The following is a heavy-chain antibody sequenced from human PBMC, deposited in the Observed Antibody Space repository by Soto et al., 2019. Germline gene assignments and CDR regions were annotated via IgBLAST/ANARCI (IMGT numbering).Heavy chain of an antibody. CDR1: GGSISSGGYS. J-gene: IGHJ5*02. V-gene: IGHV4-30-2*01. Sequence: PSETLSLTCAVSGGSISSGGYSWSWIRQPPGKGLEWIGYIYHSGSTYYNPSLKSRVTISVDRSKNQFSLKLSSVTAADTAVYYCARTLRITGDNWFDPWGQGTLVTAPQ. CDR2: IYHSGST. CDR3: ARTLRITGDNWFDP. D-gene: IGHD3-16*01.